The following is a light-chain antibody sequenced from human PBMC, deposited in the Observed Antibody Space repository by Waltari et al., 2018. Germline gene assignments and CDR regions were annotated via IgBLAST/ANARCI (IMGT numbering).Light chain of an antibody. CDR2: EVT. Sequence: QSALTQPPSASGSPGQSVTISCTGTSSDVGAYNSVSWYQPHPGKAPKLMIYEVTKRPSGVPDRFSGSKSGNTASLTVSGLQAEDEADYYCSSYAGSNNYVFGTGTKVTVL. CDR1: SSDVGAYNS. J-gene: IGLJ1*01. CDR3: SSYAGSNNYV. V-gene: IGLV2-8*01.